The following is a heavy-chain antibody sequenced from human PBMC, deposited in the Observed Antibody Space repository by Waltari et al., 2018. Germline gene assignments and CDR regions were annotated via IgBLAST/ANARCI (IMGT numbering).Heavy chain of an antibody. CDR1: GYTFTGYY. D-gene: IGHD2-2*01. V-gene: IGHV1-2*02. J-gene: IGHJ3*02. Sequence: QVQLVQSGAEVKKPGASVKVSCKASGYTFTGYYMHWVRQAPGQGVEWMGWINPNSGGTIDAETLQGRVTMTRDTSISTAYMELSRLISDDTALYYCATGIVVVPAANRGYAFDIWGQGTMVTVSS. CDR2: INPNSGGT. CDR3: ATGIVVVPAANRGYAFDI.